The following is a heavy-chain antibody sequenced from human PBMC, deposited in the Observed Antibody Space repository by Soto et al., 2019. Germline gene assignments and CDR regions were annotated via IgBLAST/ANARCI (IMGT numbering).Heavy chain of an antibody. CDR1: GGSISSSSYY. D-gene: IGHD1-26*01. V-gene: IGHV4-39*01. CDR2: IYYSGST. Sequence: QLQLQESGPGLVKPSETLSLTCTVSGGSISSSSYYWGWIRQPPGKGLEWIGSIYYSGSTYYNPSLKSRVTISVDTSKNQFSLKLSSVTAADTAVYYCARLYDLSGSYYGDHATDYWGQGTLVTVSS. J-gene: IGHJ4*02. CDR3: ARLYDLSGSYYGDHATDY.